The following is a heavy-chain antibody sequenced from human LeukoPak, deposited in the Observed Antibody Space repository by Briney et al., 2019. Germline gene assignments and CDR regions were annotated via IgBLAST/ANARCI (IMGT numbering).Heavy chain of an antibody. D-gene: IGHD3-16*02. J-gene: IGHJ4*02. CDR3: ARGDPLRY. CDR2: MFYSGGT. CDR1: GGAISSGGYS. V-gene: IGHV4-31*03. Sequence: PSETLSPTCTVSGGAISSGGYSWSWIRQHPEKGPEWIGHMFYSGGTYYNPSLKSRVSMSVDTSQNHFSLKLTSVTAADTAVYYCARGDPLRYWGQGIRVTVSS.